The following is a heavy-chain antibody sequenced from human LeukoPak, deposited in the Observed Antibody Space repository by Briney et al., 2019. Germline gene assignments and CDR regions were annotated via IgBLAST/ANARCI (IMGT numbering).Heavy chain of an antibody. D-gene: IGHD2-15*01. Sequence: PGGSLRLSCAASGLTFSSYAMHWVRQAPGKGLEWVAVISYDGSNKYYADSVKGRFTISRDNSKNTLYLQMNSLRAEDTAVYYCAKGSGGSCYSGFDYWGQGTLVTVSS. J-gene: IGHJ4*02. V-gene: IGHV3-30-3*01. CDR3: AKGSGGSCYSGFDY. CDR1: GLTFSSYA. CDR2: ISYDGSNK.